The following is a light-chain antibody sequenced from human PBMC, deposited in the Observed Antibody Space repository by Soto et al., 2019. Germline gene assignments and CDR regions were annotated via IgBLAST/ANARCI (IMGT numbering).Light chain of an antibody. CDR1: SSDIGSYNL. CDR3: CSYAGSSTLL. J-gene: IGLJ3*02. V-gene: IGLV2-23*02. Sequence: QSALTQPASVSGSPGQSITVSCTGTSSDIGSYNLVSWYQHHPGKALKLMIYAVSKRPSGVSSRFSGSKSGNTASLTISGLQAEDEADYFCCSYAGSSTLLFGGGTKVTVL. CDR2: AVS.